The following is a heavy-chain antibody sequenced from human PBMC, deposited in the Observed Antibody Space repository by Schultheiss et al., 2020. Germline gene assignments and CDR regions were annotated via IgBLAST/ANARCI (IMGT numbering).Heavy chain of an antibody. CDR2: INPNSGGT. CDR1: GYTFTGYY. V-gene: IGHV1-2*06. Sequence: ASVKVSCKASGYTFTGYYMHWVRQAPGQGLEWMGRINPNSGGTGYAQKFQGRVTMTRNTSISTAYMELSSLRSEDTAVYYCARGDVAAYEYYYYYYMDVWGKGTTGTVS. J-gene: IGHJ6*03. D-gene: IGHD6-25*01. CDR3: ARGDVAAYEYYYYYYMDV.